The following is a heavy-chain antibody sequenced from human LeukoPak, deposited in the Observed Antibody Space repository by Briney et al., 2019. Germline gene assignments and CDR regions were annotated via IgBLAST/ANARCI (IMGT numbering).Heavy chain of an antibody. CDR1: GYSFTSYW. V-gene: IGHV5-51*01. J-gene: IGHJ3*02. CDR2: IYPGDSDA. Sequence: GESLKISCKGSGYSFTSYWIGWVRQMPGKGLEWMGIIYPGDSDARYSPSFQGQVTISADKSISTAYLQWSSLKASDTAMYYCASTYYYDSSGYSAKAFDIWGQGTMVTVSS. CDR3: ASTYYYDSSGYSAKAFDI. D-gene: IGHD3-22*01.